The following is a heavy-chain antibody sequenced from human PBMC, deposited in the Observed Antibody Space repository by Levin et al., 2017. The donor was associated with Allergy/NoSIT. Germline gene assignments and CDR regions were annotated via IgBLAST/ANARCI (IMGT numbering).Heavy chain of an antibody. J-gene: IGHJ6*02. CDR2: ISSGSSAI. D-gene: IGHD6-19*01. V-gene: IGHV3-48*02. Sequence: PGGSLRLSCAASGFTFSSTSINWVRQAPGKGLEWVSYISSGSSAIYYADSVKGRFTISRDNAQNSVYLQMNSLRDEDTAVYYCPRGRSSGRAGMDVWGQGSTVTVSS. CDR1: GFTFSSTS. CDR3: PRGRSSGRAGMDV.